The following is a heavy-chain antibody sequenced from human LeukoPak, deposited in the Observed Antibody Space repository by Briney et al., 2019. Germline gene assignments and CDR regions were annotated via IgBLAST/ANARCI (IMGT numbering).Heavy chain of an antibody. CDR3: AKGGSRRADY. CDR1: GITFSSYW. D-gene: IGHD1-26*01. CDR2: INSDGSST. Sequence: PGGSLGLSCAASGITFSSYWMHWVRQAPGKGLVWVSRINSDGSSTSYADSVKGRFTISRDNDSLRAEDTAVYYCAKGGSRRADYWGQGTLVTVSS. V-gene: IGHV3-74*01. J-gene: IGHJ4*02.